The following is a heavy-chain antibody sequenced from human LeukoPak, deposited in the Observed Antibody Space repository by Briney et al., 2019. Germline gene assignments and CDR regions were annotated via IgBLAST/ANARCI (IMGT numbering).Heavy chain of an antibody. D-gene: IGHD6-19*01. J-gene: IGHJ4*02. Sequence: ESGPTLVKPTQTLTLTCTFSGFSLSTSGVGVGWIRQPPGKALEWLALIYWDDDKRYSPSLKSRLTITKDTSKNQVVLTMTNMDPVDTATYYCAHRQFSVVAGHGPLDYWGQGTLVTVSS. CDR2: IYWDDDK. V-gene: IGHV2-5*02. CDR1: GFSLSTSGVG. CDR3: AHRQFSVVAGHGPLDY.